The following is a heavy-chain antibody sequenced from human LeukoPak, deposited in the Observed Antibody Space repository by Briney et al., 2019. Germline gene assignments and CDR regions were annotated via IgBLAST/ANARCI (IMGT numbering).Heavy chain of an antibody. Sequence: GGSLRLSCAASGFTLSSYAMSWVRQAPGKGLEWVSSISASGGSTNYADSVKGRFTISRDNSKNTVYLQMNSLRAEDTAVYYCAKVMKGSERLTMVRGVIIKAAGLYYMDVWGKGPRSPSP. CDR1: GFTLSSYA. J-gene: IGHJ6*03. D-gene: IGHD3-10*01. CDR3: AKVMKGSERLTMVRGVIIKAAGLYYMDV. V-gene: IGHV3-23*01. CDR2: ISASGGST.